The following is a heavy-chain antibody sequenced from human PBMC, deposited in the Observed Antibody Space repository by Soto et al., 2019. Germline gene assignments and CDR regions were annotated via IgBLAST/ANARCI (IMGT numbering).Heavy chain of an antibody. CDR3: ARDFLLTYCSGGSCYRVDAFDI. D-gene: IGHD2-15*01. J-gene: IGHJ3*02. CDR2: ISAYNGNT. V-gene: IGHV1-18*01. Sequence: ASVKVSCKASGYTFTSYGISWVRQAPGQGLEWMGWISAYNGNTNYAQKLQGRVTMTTDTSTSTAYMELRSLRSDDTAVYYCARDFLLTYCSGGSCYRVDAFDIWGQGTMVTVSS. CDR1: GYTFTSYG.